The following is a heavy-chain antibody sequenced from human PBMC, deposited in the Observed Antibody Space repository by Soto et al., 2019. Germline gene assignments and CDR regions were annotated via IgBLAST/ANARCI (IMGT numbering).Heavy chain of an antibody. V-gene: IGHV3-23*01. D-gene: IGHD1-26*01. CDR2: IGASGGST. CDR1: GFTLSNYA. CDR3: AIQRGTYSHDVFDI. J-gene: IGHJ3*02. Sequence: LRLSCAASGFTLSNYAMSWVRQAPGKGLEWVSTIGASGGSTYYADSVGGRFSISRDRPKNTLLLQMNSLRAEDTAVYYCAIQRGTYSHDVFDIWGQGTMVTVSS.